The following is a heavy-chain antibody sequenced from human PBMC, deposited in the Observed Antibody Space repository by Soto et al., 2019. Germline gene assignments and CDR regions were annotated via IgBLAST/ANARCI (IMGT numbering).Heavy chain of an antibody. CDR1: GYSFTSYW. D-gene: IGHD5-12*01. Sequence: GESLKISCKGSGYSFTSYWISWVRQMPGKGLEWMGRIDPSDSYTNYSPSFQGHVXXXADXXXXTAYLQWSSLKASDTAMYYCARLAMATRRGYYGMDVWGQGTTVTVSS. CDR3: ARLAMATRRGYYGMDV. V-gene: IGHV5-10-1*01. CDR2: IDPSDSYT. J-gene: IGHJ6*02.